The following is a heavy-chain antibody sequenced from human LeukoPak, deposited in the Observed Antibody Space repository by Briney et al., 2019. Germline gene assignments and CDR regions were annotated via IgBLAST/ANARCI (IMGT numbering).Heavy chain of an antibody. CDR1: GFTFSTHD. CDR2: ISRSGAT. Sequence: PGESLRLSCAASGFTFSTHDMQWVRQAPGKGLEWVAGISRSGATYHTDSVKGRFTISRDNSRSTLDLQMNGLRAEDTALYYCAKGGYFDFENWGQGTMVTVSS. V-gene: IGHV3-23*01. CDR3: AKGGYFDFEN. D-gene: IGHD3-9*01. J-gene: IGHJ3*01.